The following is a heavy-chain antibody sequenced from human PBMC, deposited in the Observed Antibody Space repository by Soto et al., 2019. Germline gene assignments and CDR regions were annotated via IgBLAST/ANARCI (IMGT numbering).Heavy chain of an antibody. D-gene: IGHD6-13*01. J-gene: IGHJ3*02. CDR2: IIPIFGTA. CDR1: GCTFSSYA. V-gene: IGHV1-69*13. CDR3: ARSASPGYSSNADRDNAFDI. Sequence: ASVKVSCKASGCTFSSYAISWVRQAPGQGLEWMGGIIPIFGTANYAQKFQGRVTITADESTSTAYMELSSLRSEETDVYYCARSASPGYSSNADRDNAFDIWGQGTIVTVSS.